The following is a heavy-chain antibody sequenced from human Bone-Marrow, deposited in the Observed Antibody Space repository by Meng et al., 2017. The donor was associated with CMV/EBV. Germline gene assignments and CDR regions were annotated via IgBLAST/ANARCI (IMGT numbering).Heavy chain of an antibody. V-gene: IGHV1-46*01. CDR2: INPGGST. CDR1: GYSFTSYH. D-gene: IGHD3-3*01. J-gene: IGHJ4*02. CDR3: ARAPQPAIYDFWSGYHYDY. Sequence: ASVKVSCKASGYSFTSYHMHWVRQAPGQGLEWMGIINPGGSTKYAEKFQGRVTMPRDTSTSTVYMELRSLRSDDTAVYYCARAPQPAIYDFWSGYHYDYWGQGTLATVSS.